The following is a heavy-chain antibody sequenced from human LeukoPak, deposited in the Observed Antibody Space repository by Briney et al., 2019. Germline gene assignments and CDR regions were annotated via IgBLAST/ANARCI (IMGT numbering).Heavy chain of an antibody. CDR1: GCLFNVFW. V-gene: IGHV5-10-1*01. CDR2: IDPIDLST. CDR3: ARVRGAGTYQADY. J-gene: IGHJ4*02. D-gene: IGHD3-10*01. Sequence: GEALEISCEGFGCLFNVFWITWMRQMPGKGLEWMGKIDPIDLSTEYSPSSQGHVTMSVDESVSTAYLQWSSLKASDTAMYYYARVRGAGTYQADYWGQGTQVIVSS.